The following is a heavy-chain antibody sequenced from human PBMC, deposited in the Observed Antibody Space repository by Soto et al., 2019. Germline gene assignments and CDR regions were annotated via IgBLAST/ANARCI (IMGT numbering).Heavy chain of an antibody. J-gene: IGHJ6*02. D-gene: IGHD3-16*01. Sequence: ASVKVSCKASGYTFSDFDINWLRQAAGQGPEWMGWMNAKSGGTFSAQRLQGKFNMTWDTSLSTAYMEVGSLTSVDAAIYYCARGNPFNYAGFDVWGQGTTVTVSS. CDR2: MNAKSGGT. CDR1: GYTFSDFD. V-gene: IGHV1-8*01. CDR3: ARGNPFNYAGFDV.